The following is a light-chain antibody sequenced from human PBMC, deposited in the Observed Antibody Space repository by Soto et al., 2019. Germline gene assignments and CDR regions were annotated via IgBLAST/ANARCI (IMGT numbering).Light chain of an antibody. CDR1: SSDVGGYNY. Sequence: QSVLTQPASVSGSPGQSITISCTGTSSDVGGYNYVSWYQQHPGKAPKLMIYDVSYRPSGVSNRFSGSKSGNTASLTLSGLQAEAEADYYCSSFRSSSTPVVFGGGTKLTVL. CDR3: SSFRSSSTPVV. V-gene: IGLV2-14*01. J-gene: IGLJ2*01. CDR2: DVS.